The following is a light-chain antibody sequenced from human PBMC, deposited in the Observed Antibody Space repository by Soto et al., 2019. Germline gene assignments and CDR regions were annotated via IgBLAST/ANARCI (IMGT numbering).Light chain of an antibody. Sequence: QSVLTQPRSVSGSPGQSVAISCTGTNSDVGGYNYVSWYQQHPGKAPKLMIYDVRERPSGVPDRFSGSKSGNTASLTISGLQADDEADYYCCSYAGAYTLIFGGGTKLTVL. J-gene: IGLJ2*01. CDR2: DVR. CDR3: CSYAGAYTLI. CDR1: NSDVGGYNY. V-gene: IGLV2-11*01.